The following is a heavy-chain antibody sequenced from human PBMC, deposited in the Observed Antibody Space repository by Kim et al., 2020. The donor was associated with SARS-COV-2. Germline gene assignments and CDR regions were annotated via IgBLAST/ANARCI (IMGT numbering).Heavy chain of an antibody. D-gene: IGHD1-1*01. Sequence: FQGRVTITADESTSTAYMELSSLRSEDTAVYYCARAPTRGTTGTRPFDYWGQGTLVTVSS. J-gene: IGHJ4*02. V-gene: IGHV1-69*01. CDR3: ARAPTRGTTGTRPFDY.